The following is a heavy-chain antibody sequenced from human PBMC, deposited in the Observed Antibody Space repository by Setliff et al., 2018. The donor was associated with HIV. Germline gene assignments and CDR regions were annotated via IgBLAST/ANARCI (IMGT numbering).Heavy chain of an antibody. V-gene: IGHV4-39*02. D-gene: IGHD6-25*01. CDR2: VYYRGST. CDR3: ARVRLYSSALDY. J-gene: IGHJ4*02. Sequence: SETLSLTCTVSGGSISSTSYYWGWIRQPPGRGLEWIGSVYYRGSTYYTPSLKSRITISRDTSKNTLSLQMNSLRPEDTAVFYCARVRLYSSALDYWGQGTLVTVSS. CDR1: GGSISSTSYY.